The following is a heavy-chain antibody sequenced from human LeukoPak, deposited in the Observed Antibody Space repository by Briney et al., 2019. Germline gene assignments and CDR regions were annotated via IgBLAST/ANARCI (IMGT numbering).Heavy chain of an antibody. CDR3: ARGLYSSSWPRYYYYYMDV. D-gene: IGHD6-13*01. Sequence: SETLSLTCTVSGYSISSGYYWGWIRQPPGKGLEWIGSIYHSGSTYYNPSLKSRVTISVDTSKNQFSLKLSSVTAADTAVYYCARGLYSSSWPRYYYYYMDVWGKGTTVTVSS. CDR2: IYHSGST. CDR1: GYSISSGYY. J-gene: IGHJ6*03. V-gene: IGHV4-38-2*02.